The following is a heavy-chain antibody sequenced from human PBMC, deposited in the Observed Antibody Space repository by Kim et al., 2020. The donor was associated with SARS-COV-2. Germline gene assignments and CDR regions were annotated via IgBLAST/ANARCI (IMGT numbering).Heavy chain of an antibody. D-gene: IGHD3-22*01. V-gene: IGHV3-48*03. CDR3: ARALDYYDSSGYWYYFDY. CDR2: ISSSGSTI. CDR1: GFTFSSYE. Sequence: GGSLRLSCAASGFTFSSYEMNWVRQAPGKGLEWVSYISSSGSTIYYADSVKGRFTISRDNAKNSLYLQMNSLRAEDTAVYYCARALDYYDSSGYWYYFDYWGQGTLVTVSS. J-gene: IGHJ4*02.